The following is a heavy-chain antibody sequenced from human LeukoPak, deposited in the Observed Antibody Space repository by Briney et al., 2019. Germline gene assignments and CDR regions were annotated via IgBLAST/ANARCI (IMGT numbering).Heavy chain of an antibody. CDR3: ARHGNTMVREVITYPFDY. D-gene: IGHD3-10*01. CDR2: IYYSGST. V-gene: IGHV4-59*08. CDR1: GGSISNYY. Sequence: SQTLSLTCTVSGGSISNYYWSWIRQPPGKGLEWIGYIYYSGSTNYNPSLKGRVTMSVDTSKNQFSLKLSSVTAADTAVYYCARHGNTMVREVITYPFDYWGQGTLVTVSS. J-gene: IGHJ4*02.